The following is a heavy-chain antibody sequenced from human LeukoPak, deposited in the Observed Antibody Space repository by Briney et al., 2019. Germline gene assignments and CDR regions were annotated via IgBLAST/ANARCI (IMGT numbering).Heavy chain of an antibody. CDR1: GFTFSDYS. CDR3: AKDNNHYFYYDSSGPLDY. Sequence: GGSLRLSCVASGFTFSDYSMSWVRQSPGKGLEWLATIRGGGEGDSPYYRESVQGRFTLSRDNSKNTMYLQMNSLRAEDTAVYYCAKDNNHYFYYDSSGPLDYWGQGTLVTVSS. J-gene: IGHJ4*02. V-gene: IGHV3-23*01. CDR2: IRGGGEGDSP. D-gene: IGHD3-22*01.